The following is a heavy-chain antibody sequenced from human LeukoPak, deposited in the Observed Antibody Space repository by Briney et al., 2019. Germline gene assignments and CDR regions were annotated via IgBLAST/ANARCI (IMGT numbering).Heavy chain of an antibody. V-gene: IGHV1-69*05. CDR3: ASGPSSGYVDY. Sequence: SVKVSCKASGGTFSNYDVSWVRQAPGQGLEWMGRISLIFGTTNYAQKFQGRLTITTDESTSTAYMELSSLRSEDTAVYYCASGPSSGYVDYWGQGTLVTVSS. CDR1: GGTFSNYD. D-gene: IGHD3-22*01. J-gene: IGHJ4*02. CDR2: ISLIFGTT.